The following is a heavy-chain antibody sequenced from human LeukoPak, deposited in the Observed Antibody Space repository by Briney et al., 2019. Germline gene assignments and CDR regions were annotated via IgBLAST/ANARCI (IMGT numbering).Heavy chain of an antibody. D-gene: IGHD3-10*02. CDR2: ISGSGGST. CDR1: GFTFNNYA. CDR3: AELGITMIGGV. Sequence: GGSLRLSCAASGFTFNNYAMNWVRQAPGKGLEWVSSISGSGGSTYYADSVKGRFTISRDNAKNSLYLQMNSLRAEDTAVYYCAELGITMIGGVWGKGTTVTISS. J-gene: IGHJ6*04. V-gene: IGHV3-23*01.